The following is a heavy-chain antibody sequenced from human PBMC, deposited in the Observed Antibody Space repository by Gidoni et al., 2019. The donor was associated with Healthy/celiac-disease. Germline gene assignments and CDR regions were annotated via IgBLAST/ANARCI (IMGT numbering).Heavy chain of an antibody. V-gene: IGHV4-34*01. Sequence: QVQLQQWGAGLLEPSECLSLTCAVYGGSFSGYYWSWIRQPPGKGLEWIGESNHSGSTNYNPSLKSRGTISVDTSKNQFSLKLSSVTAADTAVYYCARGVSSSWYSTGWYFDLWGRGTLVTVSS. CDR2: SNHSGST. CDR1: GGSFSGYY. J-gene: IGHJ2*01. CDR3: ARGVSSSWYSTGWYFDL. D-gene: IGHD6-13*01.